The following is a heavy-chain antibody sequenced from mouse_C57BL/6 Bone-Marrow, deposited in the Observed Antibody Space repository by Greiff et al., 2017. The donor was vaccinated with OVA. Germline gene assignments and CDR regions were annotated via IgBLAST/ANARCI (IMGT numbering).Heavy chain of an antibody. V-gene: IGHV1-42*01. CDR2: INPSTGGT. Sequence: EVQLQQSGPELVKPGASVKISCKASGYSFTGYYMNWVKQSPEKSLEWIGEINPSTGGTTYNQKFKAKATLTVDKSSSTAYMQLSSLTSEDSAVYYCARSFYGSPQYYFDYWGQGTTLTVSS. D-gene: IGHD1-1*01. CDR3: ARSFYGSPQYYFDY. J-gene: IGHJ2*01. CDR1: GYSFTGYY.